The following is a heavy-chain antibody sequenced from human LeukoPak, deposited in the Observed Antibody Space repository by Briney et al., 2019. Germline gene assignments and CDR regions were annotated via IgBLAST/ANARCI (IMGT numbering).Heavy chain of an antibody. CDR1: GFTFRTYA. Sequence: GGSLRLSCAASGFTFRTYAMSWVRQAPGKGLEWVAAISGSGATTFYADSVKRRFSISRDNSKNTLFLQMNSLRAEDTAVYYCAKDRVSSGYYYFDYWGQGTLVTVSS. CDR3: AKDRVSSGYYYFDY. J-gene: IGHJ4*02. V-gene: IGHV3-23*01. D-gene: IGHD6-19*01. CDR2: ISGSGATT.